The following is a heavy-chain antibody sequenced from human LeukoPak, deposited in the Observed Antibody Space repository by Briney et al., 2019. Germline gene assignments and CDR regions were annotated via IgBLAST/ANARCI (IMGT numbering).Heavy chain of an antibody. Sequence: GGSLRLSCAASGFIFSSYGMHWVRQAPGKGLEWVAFIRHDGSNKYYADSVKGRFTISRDNSKNTLYLQTNSLRAEDTAVYYCAKDFDGYGYGTLDYWGQGTQVTVSS. V-gene: IGHV3-30*02. D-gene: IGHD5-18*01. J-gene: IGHJ4*02. CDR1: GFIFSSYG. CDR3: AKDFDGYGYGTLDY. CDR2: IRHDGSNK.